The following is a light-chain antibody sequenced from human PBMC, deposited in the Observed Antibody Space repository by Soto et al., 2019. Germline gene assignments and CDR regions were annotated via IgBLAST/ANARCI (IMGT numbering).Light chain of an antibody. CDR1: QSISSW. V-gene: IGKV1-39*01. Sequence: DIQMTESPSTLSASVGDRVTMTCRASQSISSWLAWYQQKPGKAPKLLIYDASSLQSGVPSRFSGSGSGTDFTLTISSLQPEDFATYYCQQSYSTPITFGQGTRLEI. J-gene: IGKJ5*01. CDR3: QQSYSTPIT. CDR2: DAS.